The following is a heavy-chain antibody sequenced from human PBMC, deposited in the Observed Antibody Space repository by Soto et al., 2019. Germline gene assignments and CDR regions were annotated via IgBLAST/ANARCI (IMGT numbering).Heavy chain of an antibody. V-gene: IGHV4-61*01. CDR2: IYYSGST. J-gene: IGHJ3*02. CDR1: GGSVSSGSYY. CDR3: AREYPTYYYDSSGIDAFDI. Sequence: SETLSLTCTVSGGSVSSGSYYWSWIRQPPGKGLEWIGYIYYSGSTNYNPSLKSRVTISVDTSKNQFSLKLSSVTAADTAVYYCAREYPTYYYDSSGIDAFDIWGQGTMVTVSS. D-gene: IGHD3-22*01.